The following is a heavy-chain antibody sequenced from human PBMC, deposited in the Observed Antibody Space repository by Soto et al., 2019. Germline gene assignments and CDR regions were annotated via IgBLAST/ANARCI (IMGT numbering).Heavy chain of an antibody. J-gene: IGHJ6*02. V-gene: IGHV3-30*18. D-gene: IGHD6-13*01. CDR1: GFTFSSYG. CDR2: ISYDGSNK. CDR3: AKVGPQQHDYYYYYGMDV. Sequence: PGGSLRLSCAASGFTFSSYGMHWVRQAPGKGLEWVAVISYDGSNKYYADSVKGRFTISRDNSKNTLYLQMNSLRAEDTAVYYCAKVGPQQHDYYYYYGMDVWGQGTTVTVSS.